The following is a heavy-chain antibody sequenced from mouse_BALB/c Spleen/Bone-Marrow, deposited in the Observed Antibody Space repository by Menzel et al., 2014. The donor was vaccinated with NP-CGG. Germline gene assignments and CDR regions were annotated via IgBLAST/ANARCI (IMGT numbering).Heavy chain of an antibody. Sequence: QVQLQQSGAELVKPGASVKLSCKASGYTFTSYYMYWVKQRPGQGLEWIGGINPSNGGTNFNERFKSKATLTVDKSPSTAYMQLSSPTSEDSAVYYCTRDHYYYGSSYWYFDVWGAGTTVTVSS. CDR1: GYTFTSYY. J-gene: IGHJ1*01. CDR2: INPSNGGT. D-gene: IGHD1-1*01. CDR3: TRDHYYYGSSYWYFDV. V-gene: IGHV1S81*02.